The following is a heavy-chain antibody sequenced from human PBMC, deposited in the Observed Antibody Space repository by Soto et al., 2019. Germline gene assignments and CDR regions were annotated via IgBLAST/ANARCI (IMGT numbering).Heavy chain of an antibody. CDR2: TYYRSKWYN. Sequence: PSQTLSLTCAISGDSVSSNSAAWNWIRQSPSRGLEWLGRTYYRSKWYNDYAVSVKSRITINPDTSKNQFSLQLNSVTPEDTAVYYCARGKYDFWSGDGYYFDYWAQGTLVPVSS. J-gene: IGHJ4*02. V-gene: IGHV6-1*01. CDR1: GDSVSSNSAA. D-gene: IGHD3-3*01. CDR3: ARGKYDFWSGDGYYFDY.